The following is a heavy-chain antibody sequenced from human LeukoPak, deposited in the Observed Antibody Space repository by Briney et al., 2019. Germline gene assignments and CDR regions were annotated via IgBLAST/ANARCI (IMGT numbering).Heavy chain of an antibody. CDR3: ARVYCSGGSCHFDY. CDR1: GGSFNGYF. D-gene: IGHD2-15*01. J-gene: IGHJ4*02. CDR2: IYHTGST. V-gene: IGHV4-30-2*01. Sequence: PSETLSLTCAVYGGSFNGYFWSWIRQPPGKGLEWIGYIYHTGSTYYNPSLKSRVTISVDRSKNQFSLKLSSVTAADTAVYYCARVYCSGGSCHFDYWGQGTLVTVSS.